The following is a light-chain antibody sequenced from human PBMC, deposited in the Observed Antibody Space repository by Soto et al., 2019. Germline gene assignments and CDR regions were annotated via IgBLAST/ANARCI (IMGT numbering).Light chain of an antibody. Sequence: EIVMTQAPATLSVSPGERATLSCRASQSVSSNLAWYQQKPGQAPRLLIYGASTRAPGIPARFSGSGSGTELTLTISSLQSEDFAVYYCQKYNNWPPVTFGQGTKVELK. J-gene: IGKJ1*01. CDR2: GAS. CDR3: QKYNNWPPVT. V-gene: IGKV3-15*01. CDR1: QSVSSN.